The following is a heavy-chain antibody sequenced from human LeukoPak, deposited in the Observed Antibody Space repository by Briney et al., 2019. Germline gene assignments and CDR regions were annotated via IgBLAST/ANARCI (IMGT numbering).Heavy chain of an antibody. CDR1: GFIFNNYG. V-gene: IGHV3-23*01. CDR3: AKGSSGYFVDL. J-gene: IGHJ5*02. CDR2: ISNDGGGT. D-gene: IGHD3-22*01. Sequence: GGSLRLSCAASGFIFNNYGLIWVRQAPGKGLEWVSAISNDGGGTNYADFVKGRFTISRDNSKNTLFPQMNSLRAEDTALYYCAKGSSGYFVDLWGQGTLVTVSS.